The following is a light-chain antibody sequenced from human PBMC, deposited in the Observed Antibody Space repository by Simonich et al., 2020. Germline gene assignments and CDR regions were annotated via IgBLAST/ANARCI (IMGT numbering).Light chain of an antibody. V-gene: IGLV3-21*02. J-gene: IGLJ2*01. Sequence: SYELTQPPSVSVSPGQTARITCSGDALPKQYAYWYQQKPGQAPVLVVYDDSDRPSGIPEGFSGSNSGNTATLTISRVEAGDEADYYCQVWDSSRDHVVFGGGTKLTVL. CDR1: ALPKQY. CDR3: QVWDSSRDHVV. CDR2: DDS.